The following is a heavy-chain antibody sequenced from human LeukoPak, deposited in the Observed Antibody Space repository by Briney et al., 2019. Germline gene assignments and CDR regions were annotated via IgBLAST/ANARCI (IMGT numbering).Heavy chain of an antibody. V-gene: IGHV4-59*08. CDR3: AGTDYAYPVTTYDFDY. CDR2: IYYSGST. Sequence: SETLSLTCTVSGGPISSYFWSWIRQPPGKGLEWIWYIYYSGSTNYNPSLKSRVTISVDTSKKQCSLKLGSVTAADTAVYHCAGTDYAYPVTTYDFDYWGQGTLVTVSS. CDR1: GGPISSYF. D-gene: IGHD4-17*01. J-gene: IGHJ4*02.